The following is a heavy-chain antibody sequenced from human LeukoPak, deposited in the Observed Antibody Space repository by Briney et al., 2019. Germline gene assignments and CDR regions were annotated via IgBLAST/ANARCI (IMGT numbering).Heavy chain of an antibody. CDR2: IIPIFGTA. D-gene: IGHD3-22*01. CDR1: GGTFSRYA. J-gene: IGHJ4*02. V-gene: IGHV1-69*13. Sequence: ASVKVSCKASGGTFSRYAISWVRQAPGQGLEWMGGIIPIFGTANYAQKFQGKVTIIADESTSTAYMGLRSLRSEDTAVYYCARGWDYDSGGRPTAYVYWGQGTLVTVSS. CDR3: ARGWDYDSGGRPTAYVY.